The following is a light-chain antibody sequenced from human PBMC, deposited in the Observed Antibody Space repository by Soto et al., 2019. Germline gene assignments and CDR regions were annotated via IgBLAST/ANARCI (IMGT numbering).Light chain of an antibody. CDR1: QGVSSH. CDR3: QHLNAYPIT. CDR2: DVS. V-gene: IGKV1-9*01. Sequence: IQLTQFPSSLSASVGDRVTITCRASQGVSSHLAWYQQKPGSAPKLLICDVSSLQSGVPSRFSGSGSGTDFTLTISSLQPEDFATYYCQHLNAYPITFGQGTRLEIK. J-gene: IGKJ5*01.